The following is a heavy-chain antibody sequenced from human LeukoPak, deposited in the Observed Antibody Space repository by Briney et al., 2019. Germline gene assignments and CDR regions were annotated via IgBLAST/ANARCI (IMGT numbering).Heavy chain of an antibody. D-gene: IGHD3-3*01. CDR3: ARGLSSPQLRFLEWPSYYMDV. Sequence: GASVKVSCKASGYTFTSYGISWVRQATGQGLEWMGWMNPNSGNTGYAQKFQGRVTITRNTSISTAYMELSSLRSEDTAVYYCARGLSSPQLRFLEWPSYYMDVWGKGTTVTVSS. J-gene: IGHJ6*03. V-gene: IGHV1-8*03. CDR2: MNPNSGNT. CDR1: GYTFTSYG.